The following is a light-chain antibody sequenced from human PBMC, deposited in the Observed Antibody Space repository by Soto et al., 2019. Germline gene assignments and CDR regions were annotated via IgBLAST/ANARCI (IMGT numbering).Light chain of an antibody. CDR3: ASYTTISTYV. CDR2: DVT. CDR1: SSDVGAYNY. Sequence: QSALTQPASVSGPPGQSITISCTGTSSDVGAYNYVSWYQHHPGKAPRLVIYDVTNRPSGISDRFSGSKSGNTASLTISGLLAEDEADYYCASYTTISTYVFGTGTKV. J-gene: IGLJ1*01. V-gene: IGLV2-14*01.